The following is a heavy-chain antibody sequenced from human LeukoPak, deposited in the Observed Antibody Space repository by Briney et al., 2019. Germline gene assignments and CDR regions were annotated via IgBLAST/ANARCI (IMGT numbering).Heavy chain of an antibody. CDR2: IYSGGST. Sequence: GGSLRLSCAASGFTVSSNYMSWVRQAPGKGLEWVPVIYSGGSTYYADSVKGRFTISRDNSKNTLYLQMNSLRAEDTAVYYCARDLPPHYDSSGPTAFDIWGQGTMVTVSS. D-gene: IGHD3-22*01. CDR1: GFTVSSNY. V-gene: IGHV3-53*01. J-gene: IGHJ3*02. CDR3: ARDLPPHYDSSGPTAFDI.